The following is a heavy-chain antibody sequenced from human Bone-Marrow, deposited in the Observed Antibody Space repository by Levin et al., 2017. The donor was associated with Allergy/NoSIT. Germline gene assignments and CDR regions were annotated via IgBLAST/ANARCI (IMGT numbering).Heavy chain of an antibody. J-gene: IGHJ6*02. CDR2: ISYDGSEK. D-gene: IGHD7-27*01. CDR3: VRNSAFTLGSSMHV. Sequence: GESLKISCAASGFNFEVYGIHWVRQAPGKGLEWVSIISYDGSEKYFADSVKGRFTISRDNAKNTVSLQMNSLRNEDTALYYCVRNSAFTLGSSMHVWAQPTMLTVSS. CDR1: GFNFEVYG. V-gene: IGHV3-30*03.